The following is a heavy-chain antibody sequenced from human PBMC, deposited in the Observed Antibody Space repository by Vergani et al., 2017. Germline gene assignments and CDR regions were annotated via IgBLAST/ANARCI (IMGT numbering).Heavy chain of an antibody. V-gene: IGHV4-39*01. D-gene: IGHD4-17*01. CDR2: IYYSGST. J-gene: IGHJ4*02. CDR3: ARRDYGDSDLFDY. Sequence: QLQLQESGPGLVKPSETLSLTCTVSGGSISSSSYYWGWIRQPPGKGLEWIGSIYYSGSTDYNPSLKSRVTISVDTSKNQFSLKLSSVTAADTAVYYCARRDYGDSDLFDYWGQGTLVTVSS. CDR1: GGSISSSSYY.